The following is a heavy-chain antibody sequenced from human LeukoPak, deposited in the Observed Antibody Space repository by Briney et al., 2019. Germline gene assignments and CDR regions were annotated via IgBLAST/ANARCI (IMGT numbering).Heavy chain of an antibody. V-gene: IGHV3-23*01. J-gene: IGHJ3*02. CDR1: GFTFSSYA. CDR3: AKATRLSTTHAFDI. CDR2: ISGSGGST. Sequence: GGSLRLSCAASGFTFSSYAMTWVRQAPGKGLEWVSGISGSGGSTYYADSVKGRFTISRDNSKNTLYLQMNSLRAEDTAVYYCAKATRLSTTHAFDIWGQGTMVTVSS. D-gene: IGHD2-2*01.